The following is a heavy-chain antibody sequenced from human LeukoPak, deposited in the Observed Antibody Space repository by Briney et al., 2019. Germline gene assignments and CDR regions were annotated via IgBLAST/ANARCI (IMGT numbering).Heavy chain of an antibody. D-gene: IGHD2-2*02. CDR1: GGSISSYY. J-gene: IGHJ5*02. CDR3: ARWDCRSSTSCYMGDNWFDP. CDR2: ISYSGST. Sequence: PSETLSLTCTVSGGSISSYYWSWIRQPPGKGLEWVGYISYSGSTNYNPSLKSRVTISVDTSKNQFSLKLSSVTAADTAVYYCARWDCRSSTSCYMGDNWFDPWGQGTLVTVSS. V-gene: IGHV4-59*12.